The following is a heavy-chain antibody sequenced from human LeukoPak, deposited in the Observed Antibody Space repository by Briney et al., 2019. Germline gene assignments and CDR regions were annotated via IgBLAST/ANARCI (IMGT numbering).Heavy chain of an antibody. CDR2: ISYDGSNK. V-gene: IGHV3-30*18. Sequence: GGSLRLSCAASGFTFSSYGMHWVRQAPGKGLEWVAVISYDGSNKYYADSVKGRFTISRDNSKNTLYLQMNSLRAEDTAVYYCAKVGSRWELVWLDYWGQGTLVTVSS. J-gene: IGHJ4*02. CDR3: AKVGSRWELVWLDY. CDR1: GFTFSSYG. D-gene: IGHD1-26*01.